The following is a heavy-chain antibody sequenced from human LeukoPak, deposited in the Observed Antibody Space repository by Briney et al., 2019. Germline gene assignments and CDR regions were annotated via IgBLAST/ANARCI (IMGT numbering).Heavy chain of an antibody. CDR3: ARFRGMATISYY. CDR1: GFTFSSYS. D-gene: IGHD5-24*01. Sequence: GGSLRLSCAASGFTFSSYSMNWVRQAPGKGLEWVSSISSSSSYIYYADSVKGRFTISRDNAKNSLYLQMNSLRAEDTAVYYCARFRGMATISYYWGQGTLVTVSS. J-gene: IGHJ4*02. V-gene: IGHV3-21*01. CDR2: ISSSSSYI.